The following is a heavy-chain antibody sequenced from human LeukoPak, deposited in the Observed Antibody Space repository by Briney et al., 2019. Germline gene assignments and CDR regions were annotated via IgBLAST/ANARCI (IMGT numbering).Heavy chain of an antibody. CDR1: GFSLSNAW. Sequence: GGSLRLSCVASGFSLSNAWMGWVRQAPGQGLEWVGRIKREVDGGTEDYAAPVKGRFTISRDDSKNTLYLQMNSLQTEDTGVYYCTADVSDSSGYCHDYWGQGTQVTVSS. J-gene: IGHJ4*02. V-gene: IGHV3-15*01. CDR3: TADVSDSSGYCHDY. CDR2: IKREVDGGTE. D-gene: IGHD3-22*01.